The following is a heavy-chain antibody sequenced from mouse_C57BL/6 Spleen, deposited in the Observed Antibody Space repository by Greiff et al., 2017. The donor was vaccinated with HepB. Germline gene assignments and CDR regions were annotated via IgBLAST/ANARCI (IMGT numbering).Heavy chain of an antibody. V-gene: IGHV1-82*01. Sequence: VQLQESGPELVKPGASVKISCKASGYAFSSSWMNWVKQRPGKGLEWIGRIYPGDGDTNYNGKFKGKATLTADKSSSTAYMQLSSLTSEDSAVYFCARSEGYYVDYWGQGTTLTVSS. CDR2: IYPGDGDT. J-gene: IGHJ2*01. CDR3: ARSEGYYVDY. CDR1: GYAFSSSW.